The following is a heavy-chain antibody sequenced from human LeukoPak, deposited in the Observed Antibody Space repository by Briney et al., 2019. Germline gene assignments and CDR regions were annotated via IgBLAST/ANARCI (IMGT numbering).Heavy chain of an antibody. J-gene: IGHJ4*02. V-gene: IGHV3-48*02. D-gene: IGHD2-15*01. CDR3: ARRYYLGGGGFSY. CDR1: GFIFNTHS. Sequence: GGSLRLSCAASGFIFNTHSMDWVRQAPGKGLEWVSYIDYSSNTIHYADSVRGRFTISRDNAKNSLYLRMNSLRDADTAVYYCARRYYLGGGGFSYWGQGTPVTVSS. CDR2: IDYSSNTI.